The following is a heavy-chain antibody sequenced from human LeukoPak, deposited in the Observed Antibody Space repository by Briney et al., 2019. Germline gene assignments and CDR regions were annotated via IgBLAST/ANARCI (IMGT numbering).Heavy chain of an antibody. V-gene: IGHV3-30*18. CDR2: ISYDGSTK. D-gene: IGHD6-19*01. Sequence: GGSLRLSCAASGFTFSSYGMHWVRQAPGKGLEWVAVISYDGSTKYYGDSVKGRFTISRDNSKNTLYLQMNSLRPDDTAVYSCAKAYGVACKVNRFDPWGQGTLVTVSS. J-gene: IGHJ5*02. CDR3: AKAYGVACKVNRFDP. CDR1: GFTFSSYG.